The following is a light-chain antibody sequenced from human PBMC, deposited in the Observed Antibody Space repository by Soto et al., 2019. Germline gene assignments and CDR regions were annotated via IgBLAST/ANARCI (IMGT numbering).Light chain of an antibody. CDR2: EGS. CDR3: CSYAGYSTSA. V-gene: IGLV2-23*01. J-gene: IGLJ1*01. Sequence: QSVLTQPASVSGSPGQSITISCTGTSSDVGSYNLVSWYQHHPGKAPKLMIYEGSKRPSGVSNRFSGSKSGNTASLTISGLQAEDEADYYCCSYAGYSTSAFGTGTKVTVL. CDR1: SSDVGSYNL.